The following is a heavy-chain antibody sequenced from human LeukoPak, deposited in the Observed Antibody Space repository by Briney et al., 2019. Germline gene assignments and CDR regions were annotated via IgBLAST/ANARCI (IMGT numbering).Heavy chain of an antibody. Sequence: ASVKVSCKASGGTFSSYAISWVRQAPGQGLEWMGWISAYNGNTNYAQKLQGRVTMTTDTSTSTVYMELSSLRSEDTAVYYCARLSMVRGGRGVYNWFDPWGQGTLVTVSS. CDR3: ARLSMVRGGRGVYNWFDP. J-gene: IGHJ5*02. V-gene: IGHV1-18*01. CDR1: GGTFSSYA. D-gene: IGHD3-10*01. CDR2: ISAYNGNT.